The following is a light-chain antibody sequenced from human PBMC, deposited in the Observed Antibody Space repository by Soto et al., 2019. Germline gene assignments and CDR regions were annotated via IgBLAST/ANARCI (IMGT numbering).Light chain of an antibody. Sequence: DIPLTQSPSFLSASVGDRVIITCRASQDISSYLAWYQQRPGKVPRFLTHAASTLQSGVPSRFSAAGSGTTFTLTISSLQPEDIATYYCQQLNRFPRTFGQGPKVEV. CDR2: AAS. J-gene: IGKJ1*01. CDR1: QDISSY. CDR3: QQLNRFPRT. V-gene: IGKV1-9*01.